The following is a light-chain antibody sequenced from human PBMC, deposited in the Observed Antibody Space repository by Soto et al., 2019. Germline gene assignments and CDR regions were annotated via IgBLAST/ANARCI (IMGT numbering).Light chain of an antibody. J-gene: IGKJ4*01. CDR2: AAS. CDR3: QQSDSVPLT. CDR1: QSISIH. V-gene: IGKV1-39*01. Sequence: DLQMAQSPSSLSASVGDRVTITCRASQSISIHLNWYQQKPGKAPKLLIYAASNLQGGVPSRFSGRGSGTDFTLTISSLQPEDFATYYCQQSDSVPLTFGGGTTVDIK.